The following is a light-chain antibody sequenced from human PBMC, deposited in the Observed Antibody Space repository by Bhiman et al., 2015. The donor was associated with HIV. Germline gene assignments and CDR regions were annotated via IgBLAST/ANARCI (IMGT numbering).Light chain of an antibody. CDR3: QSYDSSLSAWV. Sequence: QSVLTQPPSVSGAPGQRVTISCTGSSSNIGAGYDVHWYLQLPGTAPKLLIYGNSNRPSGVPDRFSGSKSGTSASLAITGLQAEEEVDYYCQSYDSSLSAWVFGGGTKLTVL. V-gene: IGLV1-40*01. J-gene: IGLJ3*02. CDR1: SSNIGAGYD. CDR2: GNS.